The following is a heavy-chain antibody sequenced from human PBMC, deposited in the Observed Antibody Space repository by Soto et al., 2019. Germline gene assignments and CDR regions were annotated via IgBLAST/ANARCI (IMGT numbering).Heavy chain of an antibody. J-gene: IGHJ6*04. CDR1: GFTVSSKY. Sequence: EVQLVESGGGLVQPGGSLRLSCAASGFTVSSKYMTWVRQAPGKGLEWVSLIQSGGTTYYADSVKGRFTISRDTSENTLHLQMDSLGVGETAVYYCARDDVLCDGGRCYGIPLDVWGKVTTVTVSS. V-gene: IGHV3-66*01. CDR2: IQSGGTT. CDR3: ARDDVLCDGGRCYGIPLDV. D-gene: IGHD2-15*01.